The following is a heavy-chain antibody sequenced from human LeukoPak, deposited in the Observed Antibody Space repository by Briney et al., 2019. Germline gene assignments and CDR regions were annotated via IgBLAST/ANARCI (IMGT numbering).Heavy chain of an antibody. CDR1: GDSISSYY. Sequence: SSETLSLTCTVSGDSISSYYWSWVRQPAGKGLEWIGRIHTSGSTNYNPSLRSRVTMSLATSKNQFSLKLSSVTAADTAVYYCGGSRDGYIDYWGQGTLVTVSS. V-gene: IGHV4-4*07. J-gene: IGHJ4*02. D-gene: IGHD5-24*01. CDR3: GGSRDGYIDY. CDR2: IHTSGST.